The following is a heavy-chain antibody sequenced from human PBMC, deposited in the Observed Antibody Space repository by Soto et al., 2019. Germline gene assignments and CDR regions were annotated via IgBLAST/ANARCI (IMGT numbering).Heavy chain of an antibody. CDR1: GFTFSSYA. Sequence: SLRLSCAASGFTFSSYAMSWFRQAPGKGLEWVSAINGSGTSTYHADSVKGRFTISRDNSKSTLYLQMNTLSAEDTAVFYCAKGPNSDFLSGSRFTGYFDNWGQGTLVTVSS. J-gene: IGHJ4*02. V-gene: IGHV3-23*01. CDR2: INGSGTST. CDR3: AKGPNSDFLSGSRFTGYFDN. D-gene: IGHD3-3*01.